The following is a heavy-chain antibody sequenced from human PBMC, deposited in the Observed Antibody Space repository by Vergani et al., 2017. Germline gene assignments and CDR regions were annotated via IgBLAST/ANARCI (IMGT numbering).Heavy chain of an antibody. Sequence: QVQLQQWGAGLLKPSETLSLTCAVYGGSFSGYYWSWIRQPPGKGLEWIGEINHSGSTNYNPSLKSRVTISVDTSKNQFSLKLSSVTAADTAVYYCARGYYDFWSGPGFDYWGQGTLVTVSS. V-gene: IGHV4-34*01. CDR2: INHSGST. CDR1: GGSFSGYY. J-gene: IGHJ4*02. D-gene: IGHD3-3*01. CDR3: ARGYYDFWSGPGFDY.